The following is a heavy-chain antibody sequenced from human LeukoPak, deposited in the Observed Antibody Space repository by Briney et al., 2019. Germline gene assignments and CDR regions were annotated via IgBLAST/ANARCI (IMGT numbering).Heavy chain of an antibody. Sequence: GGSLRLSCAASGFTFSNYWMHWVRQAPGKGLVWVSLINSDGSSTNYADSVKGRFTIYRDNAKNTLYLQMNSLRAEDTAVYYCARAAPYYYDSSGYSAFDSWGQGTMVTVSA. V-gene: IGHV3-74*01. J-gene: IGHJ3*02. CDR1: GFTFSNYW. CDR2: INSDGSST. D-gene: IGHD3-22*01. CDR3: ARAAPYYYDSSGYSAFDS.